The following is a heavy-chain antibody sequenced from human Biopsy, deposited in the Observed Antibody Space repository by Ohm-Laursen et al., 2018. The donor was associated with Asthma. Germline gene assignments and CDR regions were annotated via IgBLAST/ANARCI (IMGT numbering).Heavy chain of an antibody. CDR3: ARFKRGYSYGYAGVFDY. V-gene: IGHV3-48*02. J-gene: IGHJ4*02. CDR1: GFNFSYYS. CDR2: ISSSSSTI. Sequence: SLRLSCAASGFNFSYYSMNWVRQAPGKGLEWVSYISSSSSTIYYADSVKGRFTISRDNAKNSLYLQMNSLRDEDTAVYYCARFKRGYSYGYAGVFDYWGQGTLVTVSS. D-gene: IGHD5-18*01.